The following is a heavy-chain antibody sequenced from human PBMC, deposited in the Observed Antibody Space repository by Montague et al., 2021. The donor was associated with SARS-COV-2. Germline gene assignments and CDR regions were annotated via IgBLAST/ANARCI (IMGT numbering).Heavy chain of an antibody. J-gene: IGHJ6*02. D-gene: IGHD3-22*01. CDR2: INHSGSP. CDR1: GDSISRSNY. V-gene: IGHV4-4*02. Sequence: SETLSLTCTVSGDSISRSNYWTCVRQPPGKGLEWIGEINHSGSPNYNPSLKSRVTITVDRTTSQFSLNLRSVTVADTAVYYCARDGGIGDSGSITWSYYYYGMDVWGQGTTVTVSS. CDR3: ARDGGIGDSGSITWSYYYYGMDV.